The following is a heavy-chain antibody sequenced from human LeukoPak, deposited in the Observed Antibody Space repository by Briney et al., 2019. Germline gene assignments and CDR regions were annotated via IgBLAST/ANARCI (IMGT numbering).Heavy chain of an antibody. D-gene: IGHD6-13*01. CDR2: ISSSGSYT. J-gene: IGHJ5*01. CDR3: ARADSSSWFDS. V-gene: IGHV3-11*05. Sequence: GGSLRLSCGASGFTFRDYYMTWIRQAPGKGLEWVSHISSSGSYTNYADSVKGRFTISRDNAKKSLYLQMNSLRAEDTAVYYCARADSSSWFDSWGPGTLVTVSS. CDR1: GFTFRDYY.